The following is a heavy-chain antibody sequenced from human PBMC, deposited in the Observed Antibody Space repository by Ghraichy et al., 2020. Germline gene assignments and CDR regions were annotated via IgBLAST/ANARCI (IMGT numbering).Heavy chain of an antibody. V-gene: IGHV1-69*04. CDR1: GGTFSSYT. J-gene: IGHJ6*02. Sequence: SVKVSCKASGGTFSSYTISWVRQAPGQGLEWMGRIIPILGIANYAQKFQGRVTITADKSTSTAYMELSSLRSEDTAVYYCARDDCSSTSCYADYYYGMDVWGQGTTVTVSS. CDR3: ARDDCSSTSCYADYYYGMDV. CDR2: IIPILGIA. D-gene: IGHD2-2*01.